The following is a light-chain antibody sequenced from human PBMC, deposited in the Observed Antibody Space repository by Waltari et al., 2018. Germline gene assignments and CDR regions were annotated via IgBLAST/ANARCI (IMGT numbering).Light chain of an antibody. CDR2: KAS. J-gene: IGKJ4*01. CDR3: QQYSSYSALT. Sequence: DIQMTQSPSTLSASVGDRVTITCRASQSISSWLAWYQQKPGKAPKVLIHKASSLASGVPSRFSGSGSGTEFTLTISSLQPDDFATYYCQQYSSYSALTFGGWTKVEIK. CDR1: QSISSW. V-gene: IGKV1-5*03.